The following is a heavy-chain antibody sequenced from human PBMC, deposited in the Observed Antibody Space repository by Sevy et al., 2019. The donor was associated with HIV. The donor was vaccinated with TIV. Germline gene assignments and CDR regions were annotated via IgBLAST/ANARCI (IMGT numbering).Heavy chain of an antibody. Sequence: SETLSLTCAVYGGSFSGYYWSWIRQPPGKGLEWIGEINHSGSTNYNPSLKSRVTISVDTSKNQFSLKLSSVTAADTAVYYCARRPAAKYYYYYYIDVWGKGTTVTVSS. CDR1: GGSFSGYY. CDR2: INHSGST. J-gene: IGHJ6*03. V-gene: IGHV4-34*01. D-gene: IGHD2-2*01. CDR3: ARRPAAKYYYYYYIDV.